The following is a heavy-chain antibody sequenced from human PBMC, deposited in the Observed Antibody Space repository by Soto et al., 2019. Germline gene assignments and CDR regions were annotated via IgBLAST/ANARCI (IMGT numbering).Heavy chain of an antibody. CDR3: AKDLESIAVAGNPDY. CDR1: VFTGSSDG. D-gene: IGHD6-19*01. J-gene: IGHJ4*02. V-gene: IGHV3-30*18. Sequence: PWWSLRLSSSASVFTGSSDGMHWFRQAPGKGLEWVAVISYDGSNKYYADSVKGRFTISRDNSKNTLYLQMNSLRAEDTAVYYCAKDLESIAVAGNPDYWGQGTLVTVSS. CDR2: ISYDGSNK.